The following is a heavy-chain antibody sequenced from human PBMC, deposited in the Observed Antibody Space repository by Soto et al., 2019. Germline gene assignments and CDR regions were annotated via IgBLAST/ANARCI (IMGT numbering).Heavy chain of an antibody. Sequence: SLRLDCAASGFTFRSYAMSCVRQAPGKGLEWASAISGSGGSTYYADSVKGRFTISRDNSKNTLYLQMNSLRAEDTAVYYCANRDQWPPTGYYYYGMDVWGQGTTVTVSS. CDR3: ANRDQWPPTGYYYYGMDV. D-gene: IGHD6-19*01. V-gene: IGHV3-23*01. CDR2: ISGSGGST. CDR1: GFTFRSYA. J-gene: IGHJ6*02.